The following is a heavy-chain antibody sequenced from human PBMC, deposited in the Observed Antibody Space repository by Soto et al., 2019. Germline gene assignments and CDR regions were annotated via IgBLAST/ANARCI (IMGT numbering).Heavy chain of an antibody. CDR1: GFTFSSYA. J-gene: IGHJ4*02. V-gene: IGHV3-30-3*01. D-gene: IGHD3-22*01. Sequence: QVQLVGSGGGVVQPGRSLRLSCAASGFTFSSYAMHWVRQAPGKGLEWVAVISYDGSNKYYADSVKGRFTISRDNSKNTLYLQMSSLRAEDTAVYYCARDARINYYDSSGYYFDYWGQGTLVTVSS. CDR2: ISYDGSNK. CDR3: ARDARINYYDSSGYYFDY.